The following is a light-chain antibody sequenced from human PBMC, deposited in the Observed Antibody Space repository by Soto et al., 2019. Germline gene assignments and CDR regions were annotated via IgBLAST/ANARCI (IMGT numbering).Light chain of an antibody. CDR1: QAVGYN. J-gene: IGKJ2*01. CDR2: GAS. V-gene: IGKV3-15*01. CDR3: QQSYT. Sequence: EVVMTQSPATLYVSPGERVTLSCRASQAVGYNLAWYQHKPGQAPRLLIYGASTRVTGIPTRFSGSGSGTEFTLTISSLQSEDFAIDYCQQSYTFGQGTKLEIK.